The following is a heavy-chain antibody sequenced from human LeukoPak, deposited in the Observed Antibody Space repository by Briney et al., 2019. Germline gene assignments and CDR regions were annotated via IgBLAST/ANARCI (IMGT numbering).Heavy chain of an antibody. CDR3: AKGVVVAPDVTPFDY. V-gene: IGHV3-23*01. CDR2: FSGSGGST. Sequence: GGSLRLSCAASGFTFSSYWMSWVRQAPGKGLQWVSAFSGSGGSTYYADSVKGRFTISRDNSRNTLYLQMNSLRAEDTAVYYCAKGVVVAPDVTPFDYWGQGTLVTVSS. CDR1: GFTFSSYW. J-gene: IGHJ4*02. D-gene: IGHD2-2*01.